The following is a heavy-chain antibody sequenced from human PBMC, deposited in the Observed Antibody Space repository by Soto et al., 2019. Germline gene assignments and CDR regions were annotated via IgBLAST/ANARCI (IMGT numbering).Heavy chain of an antibody. D-gene: IGHD1-1*01. J-gene: IGHJ4*02. CDR1: GGTFSSYA. V-gene: IGHV1-69*13. CDR3: ARRAETNGWNGFGADKYYFDF. Sequence: VASVKVSCKASGGTFSSYAISWVRQAPGQGLEWMGGIIPIFGTANYAQKFQGRVTITADESTSTAYMELSSLRSEDTAVYYCARRAETNGWNGFGADKYYFDFWGQGTLVTVSS. CDR2: IIPIFGTA.